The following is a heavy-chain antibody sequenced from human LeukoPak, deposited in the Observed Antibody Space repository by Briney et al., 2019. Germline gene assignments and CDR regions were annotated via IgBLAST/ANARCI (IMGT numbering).Heavy chain of an antibody. CDR3: AAVYGDYVAY. V-gene: IGHV4-4*07. CDR1: SGSISSYY. CDR2: IYTGGTT. D-gene: IGHD4-17*01. Sequence: SETLSLTCTVSSGSISSYYWSWIRQPAGKGLELIGRIYTGGTTNSNPSLKSRVTMSIDAPKNQFSLKLSSVTAADTAVYYCAAVYGDYVAYWGQGTQVTVSS. J-gene: IGHJ4*02.